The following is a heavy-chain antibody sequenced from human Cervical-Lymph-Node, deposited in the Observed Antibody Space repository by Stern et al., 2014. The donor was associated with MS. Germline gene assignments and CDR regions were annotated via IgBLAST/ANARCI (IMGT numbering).Heavy chain of an antibody. V-gene: IGHV1-18*01. D-gene: IGHD3-9*01. J-gene: IGHJ6*02. CDR1: GYTFAHYG. CDR3: AREVEWKLSYYYYGMDV. Sequence: QVQLVQSGAEVKKPGASVKVSCKASGYTFAHYGISWVRQAPGEGLEWMGWISGYDGNTNYAQNFQDRVTMTTDTSTNTAYMELRRLRSDDTAVYYCAREVEWKLSYYYYGMDVWGQGTTVTVTS. CDR2: ISGYDGNT.